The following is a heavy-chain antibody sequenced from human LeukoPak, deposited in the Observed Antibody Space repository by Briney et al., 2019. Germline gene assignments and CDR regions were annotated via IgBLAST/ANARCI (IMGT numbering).Heavy chain of an antibody. J-gene: IGHJ4*02. CDR2: ISSSSSYI. V-gene: IGHV3-21*01. CDR3: ARGIWRYFDWLLYSSDY. CDR1: GFTFSSYS. Sequence: GGSLRLSCAASGFTFSSYSMNWVRQAPGKGLEWVSSISSSSSYIYYADSVKGRLTISRDNAKNSLYLQMNSLRAEDTAVYYCARGIWRYFDWLLYSSDYWGQGTLVTVSS. D-gene: IGHD3-9*01.